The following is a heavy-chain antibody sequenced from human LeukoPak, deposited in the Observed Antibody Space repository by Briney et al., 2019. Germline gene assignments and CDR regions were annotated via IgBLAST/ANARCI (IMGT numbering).Heavy chain of an antibody. V-gene: IGHV3-21*01. CDR3: ARDQSPSYYDFWSGYYRYFQH. CDR2: ISSSSSYI. D-gene: IGHD3-3*01. CDR1: GFTFSSYS. J-gene: IGHJ1*01. Sequence: GGSLRLSCAASGFTFSSYSMNWVRQAPGKGLEWVSSISSSSSYIYYADSVKGRFTISRDNAKNSLYLQMNSLRAEDTAVYYCARDQSPSYYDFWSGYYRYFQHWGQGTLVTVSS.